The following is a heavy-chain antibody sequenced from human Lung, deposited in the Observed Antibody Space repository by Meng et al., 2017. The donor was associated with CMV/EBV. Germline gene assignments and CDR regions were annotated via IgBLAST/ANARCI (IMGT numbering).Heavy chain of an antibody. CDR3: ATSTTGTTPYYYYYGMDV. CDR1: GGTFSSYA. Sequence: SVKVSCKASGGTFSSYAISWVRQAPGQGLEWMGGIIPIFGTANYAQKFQDRVTITTDESTSTAYMELSSLRSEETAVYYCATSTTGTTPYYYYYGMDVWGQGNXVTV. J-gene: IGHJ6*02. CDR2: IIPIFGTA. D-gene: IGHD1-1*01. V-gene: IGHV1-69*05.